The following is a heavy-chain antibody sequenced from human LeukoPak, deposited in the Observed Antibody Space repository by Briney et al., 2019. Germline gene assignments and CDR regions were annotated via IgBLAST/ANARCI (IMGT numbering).Heavy chain of an antibody. D-gene: IGHD3-22*01. CDR3: ARNTHYFDSGGYKNYFDS. CDR1: GGSISSYY. CDR2: IYYSGST. Sequence: SETLSLTCTVSGGSISSYYWSWIRQPPGKGLEWIGYIYYSGSTNYNPSLKSRVTISVDTSKNQFSLKLNSVTAADTAVYYCARNTHYFDSGGYKNYFDSWGQGTLVTVSS. J-gene: IGHJ4*02. V-gene: IGHV4-59*01.